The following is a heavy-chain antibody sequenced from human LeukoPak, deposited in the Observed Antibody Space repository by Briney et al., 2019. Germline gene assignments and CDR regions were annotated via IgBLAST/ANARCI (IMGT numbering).Heavy chain of an antibody. CDR2: ISYDGSNK. D-gene: IGHD6-19*01. J-gene: IGHJ4*02. CDR3: ARAVAGPDSRIDY. V-gene: IGHV3-30*04. CDR1: GFTFSSYA. Sequence: PGGSLRLSCAASGFTFSSYAIHWVRQAPGKGLEWVAVISYDGSNKYYADSVKGRFTISRDNSKNTLYLQMNSLRAEDTAVYYCARAVAGPDSRIDYWGQGTLVTVPS.